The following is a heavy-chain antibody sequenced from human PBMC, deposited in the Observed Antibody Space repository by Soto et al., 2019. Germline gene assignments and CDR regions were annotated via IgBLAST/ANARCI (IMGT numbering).Heavy chain of an antibody. J-gene: IGHJ4*02. CDR1: GYTFTSYG. CDR2: ISAYNGNT. Sequence: QVQLVQSGAEVKKPGASVKVSCKASGYTFTSYGISWVRQAPGQGLEWMGWISAYNGNTNYAQKIQGRVTMTTDTSTSTANMELRSLISDDTAVYYCAKDGRYNGSYGGYYFDYWGQGTLVTVSS. CDR3: AKDGRYNGSYGGYYFDY. V-gene: IGHV1-18*01. D-gene: IGHD1-26*01.